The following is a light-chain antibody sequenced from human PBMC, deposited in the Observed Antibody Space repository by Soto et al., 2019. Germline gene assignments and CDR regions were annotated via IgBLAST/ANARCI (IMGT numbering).Light chain of an antibody. CDR2: AAS. CDR3: QQYYSYPRT. Sequence: DIQMTQSPSTLSASVGDRITITCRASQSIDTWLAWYQQKPGKAPNLLIYAASSLQSGVPSRFSGSGSGTDFTLTISSLQPEDFATYYCQQYYSYPRTFGQGTKVDI. J-gene: IGKJ1*01. V-gene: IGKV1-5*01. CDR1: QSIDTW.